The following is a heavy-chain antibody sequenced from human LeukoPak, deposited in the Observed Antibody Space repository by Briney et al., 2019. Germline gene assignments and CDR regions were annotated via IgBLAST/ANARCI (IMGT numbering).Heavy chain of an antibody. Sequence: GASVKVSCKASGYTFTSYYMHWVRQAPGQGLEWMGIINPSGGSTSYAQKFQGRVTMTRDTPTSTVYMELSSLRSEDTAVYYCARSLGVVVVPAAIAHHDALDIWGQGTMVTVSS. CDR2: INPSGGST. CDR1: GYTFTSYY. CDR3: ARSLGVVVVPAAIAHHDALDI. V-gene: IGHV1-46*01. D-gene: IGHD2-2*01. J-gene: IGHJ3*02.